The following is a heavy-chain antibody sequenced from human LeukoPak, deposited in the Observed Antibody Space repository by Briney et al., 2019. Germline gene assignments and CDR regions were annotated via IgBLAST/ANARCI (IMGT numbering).Heavy chain of an antibody. Sequence: ASVKVSCKASGYTFTSYDINWVRQATGQGLEWMGWMNPNSGNTGYAQKFQGRVTITRNTSISTAYMELSSLRSEDTAVYYCATVGANRGRLYGSGSPYYFDYWGQGTLVTVSS. CDR2: MNPNSGNT. J-gene: IGHJ4*02. V-gene: IGHV1-8*03. D-gene: IGHD3-10*01. CDR3: ATVGANRGRLYGSGSPYYFDY. CDR1: GYTFTSYD.